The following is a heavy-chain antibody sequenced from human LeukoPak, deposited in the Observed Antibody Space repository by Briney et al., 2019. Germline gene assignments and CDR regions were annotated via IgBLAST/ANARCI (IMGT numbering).Heavy chain of an antibody. CDR2: IYYSGST. CDR1: GGSISSYY. CDR3: ARFRGGGWSGAGGAFDY. J-gene: IGHJ4*02. Sequence: SETLSLTCTVSGGSISSYYWSWIQQPPGKGLEWIGYIYYSGSTNYNPSLKSRVTISVDTSKNQFSLKLSSVTAADTAVYYCARFRGGGWSGAGGAFDYGGRGPLVTVSS. V-gene: IGHV4-59*08. D-gene: IGHD2-15*01.